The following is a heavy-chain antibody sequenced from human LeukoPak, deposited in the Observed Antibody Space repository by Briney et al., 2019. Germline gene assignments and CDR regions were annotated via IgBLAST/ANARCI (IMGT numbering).Heavy chain of an antibody. D-gene: IGHD2-2*01. CDR3: ARDHCSSTSCYADWFDP. Sequence: SVKVSCKTSGYTFTNYGISWVRQAPGHGLEWMGGIIPIFGTANYAQKFQGRVTITADESTSTAYMELSSLRSEDTAVYYCARDHCSSTSCYADWFDPWGQGTLVTVSS. V-gene: IGHV1-69*13. J-gene: IGHJ5*02. CDR2: IIPIFGTA. CDR1: GYTFTNYG.